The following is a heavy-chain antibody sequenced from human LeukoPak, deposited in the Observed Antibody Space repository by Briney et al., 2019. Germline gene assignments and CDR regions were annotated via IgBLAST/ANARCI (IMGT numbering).Heavy chain of an antibody. V-gene: IGHV4-61*02. Sequence: SETLSLTCTVPGGSISSGSYYWSWIRQPAGKGLEWIGRIYSSGSTNYNPSLKSRVTISLDTSKNQFSLKLSSVTAADTAVYYCAREVHGSGSGGSRFDYWGQGTLVTVSS. D-gene: IGHD3-10*01. J-gene: IGHJ4*02. CDR3: AREVHGSGSGGSRFDY. CDR1: GGSISSGSYY. CDR2: IYSSGST.